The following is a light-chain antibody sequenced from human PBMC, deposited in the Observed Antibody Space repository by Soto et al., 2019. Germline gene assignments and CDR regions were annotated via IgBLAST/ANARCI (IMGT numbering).Light chain of an antibody. J-gene: IGKJ4*01. CDR2: DAA. Sequence: DIQMTQSPSTLSASVGDRVTITCRASQNINNCLAWYQQKPGKAPKVLIHDAASLESGVPSRFSGSASGTEFTLTISSLQPDDFATYYCQQYNSFSLTFGGGTQVEIK. CDR1: QNINNC. CDR3: QQYNSFSLT. V-gene: IGKV1-5*01.